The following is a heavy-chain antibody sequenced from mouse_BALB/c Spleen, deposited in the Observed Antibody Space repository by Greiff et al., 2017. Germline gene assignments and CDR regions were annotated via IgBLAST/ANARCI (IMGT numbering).Heavy chain of an antibody. CDR2: ISSGGST. V-gene: IGHV5-6-5*01. Sequence: EVKLVESGGGLVKPGGSLKLSCAASGFTFSSYAMSWVRQTPEKRLEWVASISSGGSTYYPDSVKGRFTISRDNARNILYLQMSSLRSEDTAMYYCARGDRYDETWFAYWGQGTLVTVSA. D-gene: IGHD2-14*01. CDR1: GFTFSSYA. CDR3: ARGDRYDETWFAY. J-gene: IGHJ3*01.